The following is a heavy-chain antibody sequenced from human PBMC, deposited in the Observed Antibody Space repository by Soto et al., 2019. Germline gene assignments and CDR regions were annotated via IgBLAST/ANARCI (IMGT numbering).Heavy chain of an antibody. CDR3: ALSYDSSGYYYYYYGMDV. D-gene: IGHD3-22*01. CDR2: IYTSGST. Sequence: SETLSLTCTVSGGSISSYYWSWIRQPAGKGLEWIGRIYTSGSTNYNPSLKSRVTMSVDTSKNQFSLKLSSVTAADTAVYYCALSYDSSGYYYYYYGMDVWGQGTTVTVSS. J-gene: IGHJ6*02. CDR1: GGSISSYY. V-gene: IGHV4-4*07.